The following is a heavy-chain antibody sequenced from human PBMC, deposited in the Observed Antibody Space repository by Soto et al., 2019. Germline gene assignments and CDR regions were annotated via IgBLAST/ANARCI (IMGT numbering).Heavy chain of an antibody. Sequence: QVQLVQSGAEVKKPGASVQVSCKASGYTFTSYAMHWVRQAPGQRLEWMGWINAGNGNTKYSQKFQGRVTITRDTSASTVYMELSSLRSEDTAVYYCARGLLWFGELSYFDSWGQGTLVTVSS. CDR1: GYTFTSYA. CDR3: ARGLLWFGELSYFDS. V-gene: IGHV1-3*01. J-gene: IGHJ4*02. CDR2: INAGNGNT. D-gene: IGHD3-10*01.